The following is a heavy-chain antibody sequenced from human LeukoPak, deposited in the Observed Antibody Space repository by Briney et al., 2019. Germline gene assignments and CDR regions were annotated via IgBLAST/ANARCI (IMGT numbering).Heavy chain of an antibody. V-gene: IGHV4-39*07. CDR1: GGYIGSYY. J-gene: IGHJ5*02. Sequence: SETLSLTCTVSGGYIGSYYWTWIRQPPGKGLEWIASIYYSGSTYYNPSLKSRVTISVDTSKNQFSLKVSSVTAADTAVYYCAREGGESGWLRVWFDRWGQGTLVTASS. CDR3: AREGGESGWLRVWFDR. D-gene: IGHD5-12*01. CDR2: IYYSGST.